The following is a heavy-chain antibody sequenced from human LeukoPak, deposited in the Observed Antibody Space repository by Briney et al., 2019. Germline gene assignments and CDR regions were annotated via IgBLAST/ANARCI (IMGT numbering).Heavy chain of an antibody. CDR1: GGSISSHY. D-gene: IGHD2-15*01. J-gene: IGHJ4*02. CDR3: ARSSGYSERGYFDY. CDR2: IYYSGST. V-gene: IGHV4-59*11. Sequence: SETLSLTCTVSGGSISSHYWSWVRQPPGKGLEWIGYIYYSGSTNYNPSLKSRVTISVDTSKNQFSLKLSSVTAADTAVYYCARSSGYSERGYFDYRGQGTLVTVSS.